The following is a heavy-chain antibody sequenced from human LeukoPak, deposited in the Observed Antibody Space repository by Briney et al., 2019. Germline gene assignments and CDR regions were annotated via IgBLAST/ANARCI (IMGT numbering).Heavy chain of an antibody. V-gene: IGHV3-13*01. D-gene: IGHD2-15*01. CDR3: ARGHRAAFDY. CDR1: GFTFSSYD. CDR2: IGTAGDK. J-gene: IGHJ4*02. Sequence: GGSLRLSCAASGFTFSSYDMHWVRHATGKGLEWVSAIGTAGDKYYPGSVKGRFTISRESAKNSLYLQMNSLRAGDTAVYYCARGHRAAFDYWGQGTLVTVSS.